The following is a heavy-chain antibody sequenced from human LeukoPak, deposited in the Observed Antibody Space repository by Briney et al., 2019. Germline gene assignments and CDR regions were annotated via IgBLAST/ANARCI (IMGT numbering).Heavy chain of an antibody. CDR2: ISSSGSTI. D-gene: IGHD5-18*01. J-gene: IGHJ4*02. CDR3: ARRGIQPWPHDDY. CDR1: GFTFRIYS. Sequence: GGSLRLSCAASGFTFRIYSMNWVRQAPGKGLEWDSYISSSGSTIFYADSVKGRFTISRDNAKNSLYLQMNSLRAEDTAVYYCARRGIQPWPHDDYWGQGTLVTVSS. V-gene: IGHV3-48*04.